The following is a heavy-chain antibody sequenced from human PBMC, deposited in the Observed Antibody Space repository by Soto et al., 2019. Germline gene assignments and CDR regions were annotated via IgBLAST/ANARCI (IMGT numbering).Heavy chain of an antibody. CDR1: GGSISSYY. CDR3: ARGEVYCSGGSCYSGLYQH. Sequence: PSETLSLTCTVSGGSISSYYWIWIRQPPGKGLEWIGYIYYSGSTNYNPSLKSRVTISVDTSKNQFSLKLSSVTAADTAVYYCARGEVYCSGGSCYSGLYQHWGQGTLVTVSS. V-gene: IGHV4-59*01. CDR2: IYYSGST. J-gene: IGHJ1*01. D-gene: IGHD2-15*01.